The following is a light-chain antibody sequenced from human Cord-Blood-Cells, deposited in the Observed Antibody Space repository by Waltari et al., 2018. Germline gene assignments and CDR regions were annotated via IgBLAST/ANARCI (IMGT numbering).Light chain of an antibody. V-gene: IGLV2-11*01. CDR3: CSYAGSYTYV. CDR2: DVS. Sequence: QSALTQPRSVSGSPGPSLTIPCTGTSSAVGGYNYVSCYQQHPGKAPKLMIYDVSKRPSGVPDRFSGSKSGNTASLTISGLQAEDEADYYCCSYAGSYTYVFGTGTKVTVL. CDR1: SSAVGGYNY. J-gene: IGLJ1*01.